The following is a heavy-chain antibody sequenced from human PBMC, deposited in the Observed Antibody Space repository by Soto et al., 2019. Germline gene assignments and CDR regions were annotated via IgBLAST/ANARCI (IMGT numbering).Heavy chain of an antibody. Sequence: GGSLRLSCAASGFTFSSYAMSWVRQAPGKGLEWVSAISDSGGSTYYADSVKGRFTISRDNSKNTLYLQMNSLRAEDTAVYYCAKSNSGWSSYQHAMDVWGQGTTVTVSS. V-gene: IGHV3-23*01. D-gene: IGHD6-19*01. CDR3: AKSNSGWSSYQHAMDV. CDR2: ISDSGGST. CDR1: GFTFSSYA. J-gene: IGHJ6*02.